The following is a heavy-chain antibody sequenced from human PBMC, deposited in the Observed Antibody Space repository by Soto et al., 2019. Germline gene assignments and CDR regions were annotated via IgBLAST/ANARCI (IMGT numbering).Heavy chain of an antibody. CDR3: ARAGRGYCSGFSCDSGLYGMDV. J-gene: IGHJ6*02. CDR1: GDSISSRNW. CDR2: ISHGGNT. D-gene: IGHD2-15*01. Sequence: QVQLQESGPGLVKPSGTLSLTCAVSGDSISSRNWWSWVRQPPGKGLEWIGEISHGGNTNYNPSLTGRVTISVDKSKNQFSLKLSSVTAADTAVYYCARAGRGYCSGFSCDSGLYGMDVWGQGTTVTVSS. V-gene: IGHV4-4*02.